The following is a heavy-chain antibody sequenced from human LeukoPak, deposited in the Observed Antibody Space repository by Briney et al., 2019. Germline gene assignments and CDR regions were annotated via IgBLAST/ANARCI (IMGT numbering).Heavy chain of an antibody. CDR3: ARGGRTLSP. CDR1: GYSISSGYY. V-gene: IGHV4-38-2*02. D-gene: IGHD3/OR15-3a*01. Sequence: PSETLSLTCTVSGYSISSGYYWGWIRQSPGKGLEWIGSMYHSGSTYYNPSLKSRVTTSVDTSKNQFSLKLSSVTAADTAVYYCARGGRTLSPWGQGTLVTVSS. J-gene: IGHJ5*02. CDR2: MYHSGST.